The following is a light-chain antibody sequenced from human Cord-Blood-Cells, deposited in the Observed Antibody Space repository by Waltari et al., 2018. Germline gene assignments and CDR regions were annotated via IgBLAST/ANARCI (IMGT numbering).Light chain of an antibody. CDR2: EVS. CDR1: SSDVGGYNY. CDR3: SSYTSSSIPYV. V-gene: IGLV2-14*01. J-gene: IGLJ1*01. Sequence: QSALTQPASVSGSPGQSITISCTGTSSDVGGYNYVSWYQQHPGKAPKLMIYEVSKRPSGVSNRCSGSKSGNTASLTISGLQAEDEADYYCSSYTSSSIPYVFGTGTKVTVL.